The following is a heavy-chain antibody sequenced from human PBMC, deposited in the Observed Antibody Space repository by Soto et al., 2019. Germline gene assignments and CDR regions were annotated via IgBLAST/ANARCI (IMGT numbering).Heavy chain of an antibody. CDR1: GGSISSGDYY. D-gene: IGHD3-9*01. V-gene: IGHV4-30-4*01. J-gene: IGHJ5*02. CDR3: ARVEYDILATANWFDP. Sequence: SETLSLTCTVSGGSISSGDYYWSWIRQPPGKGLEWIGYIYYSGSTYYNPSLKSRVTISVDTSKNQFSLKLSSVTAADTAVYYCARVEYDILATANWFDPWGQGTLVTVYS. CDR2: IYYSGST.